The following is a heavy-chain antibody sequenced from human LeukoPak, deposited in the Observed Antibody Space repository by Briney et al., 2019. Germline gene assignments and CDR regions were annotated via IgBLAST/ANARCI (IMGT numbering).Heavy chain of an antibody. J-gene: IGHJ6*03. V-gene: IGHV3-21*01. CDR3: ARLGTITMIVVVPTYYYMDV. Sequence: PGGSLRLSCAASGFTFSSYSMNWVRQAPGKGLEWVSSISSSSSYIYYADSVKGRFTISRDNAKNSLYLQMNSLRAEDTAVYYCARLGTITMIVVVPTYYYMDVWGKGATVTISS. D-gene: IGHD3-22*01. CDR1: GFTFSSYS. CDR2: ISSSSSYI.